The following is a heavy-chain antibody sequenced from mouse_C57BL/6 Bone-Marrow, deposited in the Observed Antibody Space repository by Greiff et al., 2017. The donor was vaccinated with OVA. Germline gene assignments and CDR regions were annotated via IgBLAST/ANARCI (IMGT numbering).Heavy chain of an antibody. D-gene: IGHD2-5*01. CDR1: GYAFSSSW. CDR2: IYPGDGDT. Sequence: QVQLKQSGPELVKPGASVKISCKASGYAFSSSWMNWVKQRPGKSLEWIGRIYPGDGDTNYNGKFKGKATLTADKSSSTAYMQLSSLTSEDSAVYFCARRGSNYGYFDYWGQGTTLTVSS. J-gene: IGHJ2*01. V-gene: IGHV1-82*01. CDR3: ARRGSNYGYFDY.